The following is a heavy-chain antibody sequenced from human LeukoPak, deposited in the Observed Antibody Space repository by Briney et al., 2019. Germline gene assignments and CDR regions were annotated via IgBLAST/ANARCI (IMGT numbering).Heavy chain of an antibody. CDR2: INPHTGGT. J-gene: IGHJ3*02. D-gene: IGHD3-22*01. Sequence: GASVKVSCKASGYTFTGYYIHWVRQAPGQGLEWMGWINPHTGGTSYLQKFQGRVTMTRDTSISTVYMELRWLRSDDTAVFYCARDRGYFDSSGYHFDAFDNWGQGTMVTVSS. V-gene: IGHV1-2*02. CDR3: ARDRGYFDSSGYHFDAFDN. CDR1: GYTFTGYY.